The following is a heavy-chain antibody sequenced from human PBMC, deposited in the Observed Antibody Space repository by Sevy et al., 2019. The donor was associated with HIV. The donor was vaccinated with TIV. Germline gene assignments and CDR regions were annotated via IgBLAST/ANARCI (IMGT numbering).Heavy chain of an antibody. V-gene: IGHV3-30-3*01. CDR2: ISFDGRTQ. Sequence: GGSLRLSCAASGFTFNSFFMHWVRQAPGKGLEWVATISFDGRTQYYADSVKGRFSFSRDNSKNSLYLQMNSLRAEDSALYYCALERLYSDVAEYFQNWGQGTLVTVSS. CDR3: ALERLYSDVAEYFQN. J-gene: IGHJ1*01. D-gene: IGHD1-1*01. CDR1: GFTFNSFF.